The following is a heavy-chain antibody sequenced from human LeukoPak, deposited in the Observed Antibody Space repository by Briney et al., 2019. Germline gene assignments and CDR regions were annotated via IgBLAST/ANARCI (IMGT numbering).Heavy chain of an antibody. J-gene: IGHJ6*02. Sequence: GGSLRLSYAASGFTFSSYAMSWVRQAPGKGLEWVSAISGSGGSTYYADSVKGRFTISRDNSKNTLFLQMNSLRAEDTAVYYCTRVYQSSGGQIPDNYYYGMDVGGQGTTVTVSS. D-gene: IGHD2-15*01. CDR2: ISGSGGST. V-gene: IGHV3-23*01. CDR3: TRVYQSSGGQIPDNYYYGMDV. CDR1: GFTFSSYA.